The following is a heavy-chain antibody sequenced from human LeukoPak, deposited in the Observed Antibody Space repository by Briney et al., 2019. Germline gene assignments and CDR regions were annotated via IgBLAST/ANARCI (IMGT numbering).Heavy chain of an antibody. CDR2: ISAYNGKT. CDR3: ARDDALVATGSFDY. CDR1: GYTFTSYG. J-gene: IGHJ4*02. V-gene: IGHV1-18*01. Sequence: AAVTVSFKASGYTFTSYGINRVRQPHGQGHEWMGWISAYNGKTNYAQKLQGRVTMTTDTSTRTAYMELRSLRSDDTAVYYCARDDALVATGSFDYWGQGTLVTVSS. D-gene: IGHD5-12*01.